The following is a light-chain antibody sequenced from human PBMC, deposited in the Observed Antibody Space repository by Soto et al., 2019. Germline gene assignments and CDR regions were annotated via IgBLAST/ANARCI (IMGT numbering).Light chain of an antibody. CDR2: AAS. CDR1: QSISSY. CDR3: QHYYNWPRK. J-gene: IGKJ1*01. Sequence: DIQMTQSPSSLSASVGDRVTITCRASQSISSYLNWYQQKPGKAPKLLIYAASSLQSGVPSRFSGSGSGTDFTLTISSLQPEDFAVYYCQHYYNWPRKFGQGTKVDI. V-gene: IGKV1-39*01.